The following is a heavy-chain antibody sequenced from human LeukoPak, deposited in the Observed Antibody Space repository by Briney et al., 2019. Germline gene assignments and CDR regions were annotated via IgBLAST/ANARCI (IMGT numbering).Heavy chain of an antibody. D-gene: IGHD3-22*01. CDR2: ISWNSGSI. Sequence: GGSLRLSCAASGFTLDDYAMRWVRQAPGKDLEWVSGISWNSGSIGYADSVKGRFTISRDNAKNSLYLQMNSLRAEDTALYYCAKAASGSSGYYNYWYFDLWGRGTLVTVSS. CDR3: AKAASGSSGYYNYWYFDL. J-gene: IGHJ2*01. CDR1: GFTLDDYA. V-gene: IGHV3-9*01.